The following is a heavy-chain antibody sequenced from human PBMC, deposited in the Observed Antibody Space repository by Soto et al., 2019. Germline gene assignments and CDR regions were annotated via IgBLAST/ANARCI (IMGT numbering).Heavy chain of an antibody. CDR1: GFTFSSYS. V-gene: IGHV3-21*01. J-gene: IGHJ4*02. Sequence: PGGSLRLSCAASGFTFSSYSMNWVRQAPGKGLEWVSFIRSSSSYIYYADSVKGRFIISRDNAKNSLYLQMNSLRAEDTAVYYCAGNLGDFTYYFDYWGQGTLVTVSS. D-gene: IGHD2-21*02. CDR2: IRSSSSYI. CDR3: AGNLGDFTYYFDY.